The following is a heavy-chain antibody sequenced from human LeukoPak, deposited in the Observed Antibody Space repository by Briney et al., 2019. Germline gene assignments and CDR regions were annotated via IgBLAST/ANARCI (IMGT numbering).Heavy chain of an antibody. CDR3: ARDPRWATVTTFFDY. V-gene: IGHV1-18*01. Sequence: ASVKVSCKASGYTFTSCGISWVRQAPGQGLEWMGWISAYNGNTNYAQKLQGRVTMTTDTSTSTAYMELRSLRSDDTAVYYCARDPRWATVTTFFDYWGQGTLVTVSS. J-gene: IGHJ4*02. CDR2: ISAYNGNT. D-gene: IGHD4-11*01. CDR1: GYTFTSCG.